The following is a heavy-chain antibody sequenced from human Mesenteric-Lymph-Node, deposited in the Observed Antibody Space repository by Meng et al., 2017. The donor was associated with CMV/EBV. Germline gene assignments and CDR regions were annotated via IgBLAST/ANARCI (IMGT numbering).Heavy chain of an antibody. Sequence: SETLSLTCTVSGGSISSYYWSWIRQPPGKGLEWIGYISYSGSTKYNPSLKSRVTISVDTSKNQFSLKLSSVTAADTAVYYCARDRLVLRFLEWSRWFDPWGQGTLVTVSS. J-gene: IGHJ5*02. V-gene: IGHV4-59*12. CDR1: GGSISSYY. D-gene: IGHD3-3*01. CDR2: ISYSGST. CDR3: ARDRLVLRFLEWSRWFDP.